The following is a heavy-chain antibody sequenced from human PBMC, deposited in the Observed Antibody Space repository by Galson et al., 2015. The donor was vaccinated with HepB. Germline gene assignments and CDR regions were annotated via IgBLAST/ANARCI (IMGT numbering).Heavy chain of an antibody. CDR2: INPSGDST. V-gene: IGHV1-46*01. Sequence: SVKVSCKASGYTFSSYYMHWVRQAPGQGLEWMGIINPSGDSTIYAQKFQGRVTMTRDTSTSTVYMELSSLRSEDTAVYYCARARYYDSSGFPAAFDIWGQGTMVTVSS. D-gene: IGHD3-22*01. J-gene: IGHJ3*02. CDR1: GYTFSSYY. CDR3: ARARYYDSSGFPAAFDI.